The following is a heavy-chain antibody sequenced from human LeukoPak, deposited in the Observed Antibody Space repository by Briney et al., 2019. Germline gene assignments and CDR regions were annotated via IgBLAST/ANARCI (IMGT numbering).Heavy chain of an antibody. CDR1: GFTFSNYW. J-gene: IGHJ3*01. V-gene: IGHV3-74*01. CDR3: ARDYGDAFDV. CDR2: INRDGSST. D-gene: IGHD4-17*01. Sequence: GGSLRLSCAASGFTFSNYWMHWVRQAPGKGLVWVSLINRDGSSTNYADSVKGRFTIYRDNAKNTLYLQMNSLRAEDTAVYYCARDYGDAFDVWGQGTMVTVSS.